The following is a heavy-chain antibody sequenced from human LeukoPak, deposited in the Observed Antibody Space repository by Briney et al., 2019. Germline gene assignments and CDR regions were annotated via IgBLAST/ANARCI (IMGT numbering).Heavy chain of an antibody. CDR1: GYTFTSYG. D-gene: IGHD1-26*01. CDR2: ISAYNGNT. CDR3: ARDGNSGSYRDWFDP. J-gene: IGHJ5*02. Sequence: ASVKVSCKASGYTFTSYGISWVRQAPGQGLEWMGWISAYNGNTNYAQKLQGRVTLTTDTSTSTAYMELRNLRSNDTAVYYCARDGNSGSYRDWFDPWGQGTLVTVSS. V-gene: IGHV1-18*01.